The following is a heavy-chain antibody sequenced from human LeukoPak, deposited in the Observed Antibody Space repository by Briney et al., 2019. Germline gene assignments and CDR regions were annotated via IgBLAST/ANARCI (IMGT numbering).Heavy chain of an antibody. CDR3: ARSRAQLWTHTFDY. CDR2: IIPIFGTA. D-gene: IGHD5-18*01. CDR1: GGTFSSYA. V-gene: IGHV1-69*13. Sequence: RASVKVSCKASGGTFSSYAISWVRQAPGQGREWMGGIIPIFGTANYAQKFQGRVTITADESTSTAYMELSSLRSEDTAVYYCARSRAQLWTHTFDYWGQGTLVTVSS. J-gene: IGHJ4*02.